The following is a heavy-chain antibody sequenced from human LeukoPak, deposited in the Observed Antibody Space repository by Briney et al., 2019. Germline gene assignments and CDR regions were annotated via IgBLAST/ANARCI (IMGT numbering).Heavy chain of an antibody. J-gene: IGHJ4*02. CDR3: ARDYDFWSGYYTGIFDY. D-gene: IGHD3-3*01. CDR2: ISSSSSII. CDR1: GFTFSSFS. Sequence: GGSLRLSCAASGFTFSSFSMNWVRQAPGKGLEWVSYISSSSSIIYYADSVKGRFTISRDNAKNSLYLQMNSLRAEDTAVYYCARDYDFWSGYYTGIFDYWGQGTLATVSS. V-gene: IGHV3-48*01.